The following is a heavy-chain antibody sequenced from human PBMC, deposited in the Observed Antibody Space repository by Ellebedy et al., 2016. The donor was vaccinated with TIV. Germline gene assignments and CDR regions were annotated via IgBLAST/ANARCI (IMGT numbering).Heavy chain of an antibody. Sequence: GESLKISXAASGFTFSDYYMSWIRQAPGKGPEWVSVIASDGRYKHYADSVKGRFTISRDNSKNTLFLQMNSLGAEDTAVYFCVREGGDAGKAFDIWGQGTMVTVSS. D-gene: IGHD2-21*01. V-gene: IGHV3-30*03. CDR3: VREGGDAGKAFDI. J-gene: IGHJ3*02. CDR2: IASDGRYK. CDR1: GFTFSDYY.